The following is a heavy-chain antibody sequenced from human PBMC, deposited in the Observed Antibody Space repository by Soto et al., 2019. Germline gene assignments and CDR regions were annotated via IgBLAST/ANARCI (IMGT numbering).Heavy chain of an antibody. J-gene: IGHJ6*02. CDR1: GGSISSYY. CDR2: IYYSGST. V-gene: IGHV4-59*01. Sequence: ETLSLTCTVSGGSISSYYWSWIRQPPGKGLEWIGYIYYSGSTNYNPSLKSRVTISVDTSKNQFSLKLSSVTAADTAVYYCARDRQQRSYYYYGMDVWGQGTTVTVSS. CDR3: ARDRQQRSYYYYGMDV. D-gene: IGHD6-13*01.